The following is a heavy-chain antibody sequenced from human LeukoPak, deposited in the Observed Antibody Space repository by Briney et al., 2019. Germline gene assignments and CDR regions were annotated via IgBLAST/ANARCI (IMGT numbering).Heavy chain of an antibody. V-gene: IGHV1-69*13. CDR1: GGTFSSYA. Sequence: SVKVSCKASGGTFSSYAISWVRQAPGQGLEWMGGIIPIFGTANYAQKFQGRVTITADESTSTAYMELSSLRSEDTAVYYCARLGGATRTVYYFDYWGQGTLVTVSS. J-gene: IGHJ4*02. D-gene: IGHD1-26*01. CDR3: ARLGGATRTVYYFDY. CDR2: IIPIFGTA.